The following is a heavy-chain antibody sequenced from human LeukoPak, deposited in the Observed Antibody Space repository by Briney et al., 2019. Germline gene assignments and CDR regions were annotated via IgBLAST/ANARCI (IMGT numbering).Heavy chain of an antibody. CDR2: IGSTSITI. Sequence: PGGSLTLSCAASGFTFSAHTMNWVRLAPGKGLEWVSYIGSTSITIYYAQSVEGRFTISRDNGKNSLYLQMSSLTVEDTAVYHCARAPLYDITGSYGLWGQGTLVTVSS. CDR3: ARAPLYDITGSYGL. CDR1: GFTFSAHT. J-gene: IGHJ4*02. V-gene: IGHV3-48*01. D-gene: IGHD3-22*01.